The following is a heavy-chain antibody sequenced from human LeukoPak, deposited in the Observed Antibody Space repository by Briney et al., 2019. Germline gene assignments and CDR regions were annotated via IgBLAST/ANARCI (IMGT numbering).Heavy chain of an antibody. CDR3: ASEGAYYDSSGYYYA. V-gene: IGHV1-69*05. Sequence: SVKVSCKASGCTFSSYAISWVRQAPGQGLEWMGRIIPIFGTANYAQKFQGRVTITTDESTSTAYMELSSLISEDTAVYYCASEGAYYDSSGYYYAWGQGTPVTVSS. J-gene: IGHJ5*02. CDR1: GCTFSSYA. CDR2: IIPIFGTA. D-gene: IGHD3-22*01.